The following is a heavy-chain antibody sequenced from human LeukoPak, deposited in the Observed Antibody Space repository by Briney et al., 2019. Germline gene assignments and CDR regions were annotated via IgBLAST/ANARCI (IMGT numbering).Heavy chain of an antibody. V-gene: IGHV4-31*03. J-gene: IGHJ6*02. CDR2: IYYSGST. D-gene: IGHD6-13*01. CDR3: ARDRIAAAGPAGYYYYGMDV. CDR1: GGSISSGGYY. Sequence: PSQTLSLTCTVSGGSISSGGYYWSWIRQHPGKGLEWIGYIYYSGSTYYNPSLKSRVTISVDTSKNQFSLKLSSVTAADTAVYYCARDRIAAAGPAGYYYYGMDVWGQGTTVTVSS.